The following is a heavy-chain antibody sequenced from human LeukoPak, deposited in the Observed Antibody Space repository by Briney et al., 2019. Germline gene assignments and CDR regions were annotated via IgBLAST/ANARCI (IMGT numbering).Heavy chain of an antibody. CDR3: ARGAAAATGVDY. D-gene: IGHD2-15*01. CDR2: MNPNSGNT. Sequence: ASVKVSCKASGYTFTSYDINWVRQATGQGLEWMGWMNPNSGNTGYAQKFQGRVTMTRNTSISTAYMELSSLRSEDTAVYYCARGAAAATGVDYWGQGTLVTVSS. CDR1: GYTFTSYD. V-gene: IGHV1-8*01. J-gene: IGHJ4*02.